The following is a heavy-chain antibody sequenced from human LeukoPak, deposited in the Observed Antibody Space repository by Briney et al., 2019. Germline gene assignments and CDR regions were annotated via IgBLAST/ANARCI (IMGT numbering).Heavy chain of an antibody. V-gene: IGHV3-48*03. Sequence: GGSLRLSCTASVFIFSSYEMNWLRGSPGEGVEWVPSISSSGRHIYYADSVKGRFTISRDNAKNSLYLQMNSVRAEHRAVYYCARVGSMIGRNFYYWGQGTLVTVSS. CDR3: ARVGSMIGRNFYY. CDR1: VFIFSSYE. D-gene: IGHD3-22*01. J-gene: IGHJ4*02. CDR2: ISSSGRHI.